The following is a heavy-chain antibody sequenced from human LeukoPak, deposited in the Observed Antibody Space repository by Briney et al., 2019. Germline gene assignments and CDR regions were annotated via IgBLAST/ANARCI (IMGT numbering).Heavy chain of an antibody. CDR3: AKGGYSSGWYRSGGDY. J-gene: IGHJ4*02. CDR1: GFTFSSYA. CDR2: ISGSGGST. V-gene: IGHV3-23*01. Sequence: PGGSLRLSFAASGFTFSSYAMSWVRQAPGKGLEWVSAISGSGGSTYYADSVKGRFTISRDNSKNTLYLQMNSLRAEDTAVYYCAKGGYSSGWYRSGGDYWGQGTLVTVSS. D-gene: IGHD6-19*01.